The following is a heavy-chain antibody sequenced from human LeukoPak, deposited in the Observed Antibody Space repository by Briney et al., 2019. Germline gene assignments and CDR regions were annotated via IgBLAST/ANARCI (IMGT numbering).Heavy chain of an antibody. CDR3: ASGITMVRGVTAYYMDV. D-gene: IGHD3-10*01. V-gene: IGHV4-61*02. CDR2: IYTSGST. J-gene: IGHJ6*03. CDR1: GGSISSGSYY. Sequence: SETLSLTCTVSGGSISSGSYYWSWIRQPAGKGLEWIGRIYTSGSTNYNPSLKSRVTISVDTSKNQFSLKLSSVTAADTAVYYCASGITMVRGVTAYYMDVWGKGTTVTISS.